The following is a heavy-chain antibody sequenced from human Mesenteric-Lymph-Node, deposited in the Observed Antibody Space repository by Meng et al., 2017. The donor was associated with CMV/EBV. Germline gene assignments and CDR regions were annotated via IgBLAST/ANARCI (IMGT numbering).Heavy chain of an antibody. Sequence: QVQLQQWGAGLLNPSETLSLPCAVYGGSFSGYSWSWIRQPPGKGLEWIGEINHSGSTNYNPSLKSRVTISVDTSKNQFSLKLSSVTAADTAVYYCARHQRWLKSEGGFNYWGQGTLVTVSS. CDR2: INHSGST. V-gene: IGHV4-34*01. CDR1: GGSFSGYS. J-gene: IGHJ4*02. D-gene: IGHD4-23*01. CDR3: ARHQRWLKSEGGFNY.